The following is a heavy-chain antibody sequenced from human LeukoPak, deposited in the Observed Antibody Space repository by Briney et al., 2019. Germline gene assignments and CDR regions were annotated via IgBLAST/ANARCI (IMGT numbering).Heavy chain of an antibody. CDR3: ARAYNWNYDFNY. D-gene: IGHD1-7*01. CDR2: IYYSGST. J-gene: IGHJ4*02. CDR1: GGSFSGYY. V-gene: IGHV4-59*08. Sequence: SETLSLTCAVYGGSFSGYYWSWIRQPPGKGLEWIGYIYYSGSTNYNPSLKSRVTISVDTSKNQFSLKLSSVTAADTAVYYCARAYNWNYDFNYWGQGTLVTVSS.